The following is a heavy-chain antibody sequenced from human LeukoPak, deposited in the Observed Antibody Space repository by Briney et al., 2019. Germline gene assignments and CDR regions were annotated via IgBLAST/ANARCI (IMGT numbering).Heavy chain of an antibody. CDR3: ARVVGFGDYPFDD. CDR1: GYTFSGHY. Sequence: ASVKVSFKAAGYTFSGHYMHWVRQAPGQGLEWMGWIYPNSGGTNYAQKFQGRVTMTRDTSISTAYMELRRLKSDDTAMYYCARVVGFGDYPFDDWGQGTLVTVSS. V-gene: IGHV1-2*02. D-gene: IGHD4-17*01. CDR2: IYPNSGGT. J-gene: IGHJ4*02.